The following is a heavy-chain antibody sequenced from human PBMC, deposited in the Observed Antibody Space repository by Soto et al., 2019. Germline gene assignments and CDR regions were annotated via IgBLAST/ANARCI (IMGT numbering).Heavy chain of an antibody. Sequence: ASVKVSCKVSGDTLSELSIHWVRQAPGKGLEWMGRFDPEDDEIVYAQKFQGRVTMTEDTSASTAYMELSSLRSEDTAVYYCARGGYFDSSNYLAYWGLGTLVTVSS. CDR1: GDTLSELS. CDR2: FDPEDDEI. J-gene: IGHJ4*02. CDR3: ARGGYFDSSNYLAY. V-gene: IGHV1-24*01. D-gene: IGHD3-22*01.